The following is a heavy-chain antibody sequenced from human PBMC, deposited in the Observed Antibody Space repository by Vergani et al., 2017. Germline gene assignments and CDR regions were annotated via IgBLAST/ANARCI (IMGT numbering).Heavy chain of an antibody. J-gene: IGHJ4*02. Sequence: EVQLLESGGGLVQPGGSLRLSCAASGFTFSSYAMSWVRQAPGKGLEWVSAISGSGGSTYYADSVKGRFTISRDNSKNTLYLQMNSLGAEDTAVYYCAKDQGLFVVGAHYWGQGTLVTVSS. D-gene: IGHD1-26*01. CDR2: ISGSGGST. CDR3: AKDQGLFVVGAHY. V-gene: IGHV3-23*01. CDR1: GFTFSSYA.